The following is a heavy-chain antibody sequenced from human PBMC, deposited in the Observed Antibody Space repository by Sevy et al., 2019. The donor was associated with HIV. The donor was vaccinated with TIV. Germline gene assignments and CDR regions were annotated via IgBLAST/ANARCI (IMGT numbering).Heavy chain of an antibody. D-gene: IGHD1-26*01. CDR2: INPNSGGT. Sequence: ASVKVSSKASGYTFTGYYMHWVRQAPGQGLEWMGRINPNSGGTNYAQKFQGRVTMTRDTSISTAYMELSRLRSDDTAVYYCARRGVGATPSGFDYWGQGTLVTVSS. V-gene: IGHV1-2*06. J-gene: IGHJ4*02. CDR3: ARRGVGATPSGFDY. CDR1: GYTFTGYY.